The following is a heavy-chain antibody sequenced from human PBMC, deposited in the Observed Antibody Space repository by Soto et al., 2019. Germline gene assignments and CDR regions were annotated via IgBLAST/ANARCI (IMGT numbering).Heavy chain of an antibody. Sequence: ASVKVSCKASGYTFTNYGISWVRQAPGQGPEWMGWISAYNGNTKYAQKFQGRVTMTTDTSTSTAYMELSSLRSEDTAVYYCARERTVAGNDYWGQGTLVTVSS. CDR1: GYTFTNYG. CDR3: ARERTVAGNDY. V-gene: IGHV1-18*01. CDR2: ISAYNGNT. D-gene: IGHD6-19*01. J-gene: IGHJ4*02.